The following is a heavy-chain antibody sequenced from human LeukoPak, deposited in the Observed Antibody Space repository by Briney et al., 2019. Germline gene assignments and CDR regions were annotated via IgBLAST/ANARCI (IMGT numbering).Heavy chain of an antibody. D-gene: IGHD4-11*01. Sequence: GGSLRLSCAASGFTFSIDGMSWLGNAPGKGLGRVSNIKKDGSEKYYVDSVKGRFTISRDNAKNSLYLQMNSLRAEDTAVYYCARESYSNYGNYFDYWGQGTLVTVSS. CDR1: GFTFSIDG. V-gene: IGHV3-7*01. CDR2: IKKDGSEK. CDR3: ARESYSNYGNYFDY. J-gene: IGHJ4*02.